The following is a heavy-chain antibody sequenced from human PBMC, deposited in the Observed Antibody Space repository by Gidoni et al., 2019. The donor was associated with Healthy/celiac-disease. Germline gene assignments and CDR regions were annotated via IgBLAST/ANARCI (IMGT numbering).Heavy chain of an antibody. CDR2: IIPIFGTA. V-gene: IGHV1-69*01. CDR3: ASGVLGFTYCGGDCYSPNYYYYGMDV. D-gene: IGHD2-21*02. CDR1: GGPFSSSA. J-gene: IGHJ6*02. Sequence: HVQLVQSGAEVTQPGSSVTVSCKASGGPFSSSAISCVRQAPGQGLEWMGGIIPIFGTANYEQKFQGRVTSTADESTSTAYMELSSLRAEDTAVYYCASGVLGFTYCGGDCYSPNYYYYGMDVWGQGTTVTVSS.